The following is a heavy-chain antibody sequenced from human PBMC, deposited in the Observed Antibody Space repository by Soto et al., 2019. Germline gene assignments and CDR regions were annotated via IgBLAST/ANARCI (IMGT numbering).Heavy chain of an antibody. V-gene: IGHV1-69*06. D-gene: IGHD3-22*01. J-gene: IGHJ5*02. CDR2: MNPIFGTA. CDR1: GYTFTSYD. Sequence: ASVKVSCKASGYTFTSYDINWVRQATGQGLEWMGWMNPIFGTANYAQKFQGRVTITADKSTSTAYMELSSLRSEDTAVYYCARELSSGYYNWFDPWGQGTLVTVSS. CDR3: ARELSSGYYNWFDP.